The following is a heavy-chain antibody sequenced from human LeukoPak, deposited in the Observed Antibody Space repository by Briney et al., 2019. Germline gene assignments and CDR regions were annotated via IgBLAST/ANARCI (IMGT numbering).Heavy chain of an antibody. D-gene: IGHD6-19*01. Sequence: GGSLRLSCAASGFTVSSNYMSWVRQAPGKGLEWVSAISGNGDYTYYADSVKGRFTISRDNSKNTLYLQMNSLRAEDTAVYYCANRAGYTSGWYFDYWGQGTLVTVSS. V-gene: IGHV3-23*01. CDR3: ANRAGYTSGWYFDY. J-gene: IGHJ4*02. CDR1: GFTVSSNY. CDR2: ISGNGDYT.